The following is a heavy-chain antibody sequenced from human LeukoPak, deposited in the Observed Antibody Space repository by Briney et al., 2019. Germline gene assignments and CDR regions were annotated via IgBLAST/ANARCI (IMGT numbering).Heavy chain of an antibody. D-gene: IGHD3-16*01. Sequence: PGGSLRLSCIASGFVFSRDNMNWVRRAPGKGLEWVAHINEAIYYADSVQGRFTISRDNAKNSLYLQMSNLRAEDTAMYYCVREVGRPKTFYFDSWGRGTPVTVSS. CDR2: INEAI. V-gene: IGHV3-48*04. CDR1: GFVFSRDN. J-gene: IGHJ4*02. CDR3: VREVGRPKTFYFDS.